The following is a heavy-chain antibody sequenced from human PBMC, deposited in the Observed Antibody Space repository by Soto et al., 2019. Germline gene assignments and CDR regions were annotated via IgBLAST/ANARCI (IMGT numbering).Heavy chain of an antibody. CDR2: IYYTGST. CDR3: ARGRHCNSTSCFGFPSIWFDP. Sequence: SETLSLTCTVSGRPITCDYWGWIRQPPGKALEYMVHIYYTGSTRYNPSLTSRVTISLDTYREQFSLKLTSVTAADTAVYYCARGRHCNSTSCFGFPSIWFDPWGQGTLITVSS. J-gene: IGHJ5*02. V-gene: IGHV4-59*01. CDR1: GRPITCDY. D-gene: IGHD2-2*01.